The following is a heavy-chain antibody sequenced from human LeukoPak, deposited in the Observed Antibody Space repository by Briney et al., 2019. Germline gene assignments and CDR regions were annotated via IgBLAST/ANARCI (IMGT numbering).Heavy chain of an antibody. Sequence: ASVKVSCKASGYTFTSYATHWVRQAPGQRLEWMGWINAGNGNTKYSQKFQGRVTITRDTSASTAYMELSSLRSEDTAVYYCARGIMVPYYYGMDVWGQGTTVTVSS. CDR3: ARGIMVPYYYGMDV. CDR2: INAGNGNT. D-gene: IGHD3-10*01. J-gene: IGHJ6*02. CDR1: GYTFTSYA. V-gene: IGHV1-3*01.